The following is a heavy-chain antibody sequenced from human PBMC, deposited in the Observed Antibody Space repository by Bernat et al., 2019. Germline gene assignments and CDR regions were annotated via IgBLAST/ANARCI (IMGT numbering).Heavy chain of an antibody. CDR2: ISSSGSTI. CDR3: ARERIAAAGWFDP. D-gene: IGHD6-13*01. V-gene: IGHV3-48*03. Sequence: EVQLVESGGGLVQPGGSLRLSCAASGFTFSSYEMNWVRQAPGKGLEWVSYISSSGSTIYYADSVKGRFTISRDNAKNSLYLQMNSLRAEDTAVYYCARERIAAAGWFDPWGQGTLVTVSS. CDR1: GFTFSSYE. J-gene: IGHJ5*02.